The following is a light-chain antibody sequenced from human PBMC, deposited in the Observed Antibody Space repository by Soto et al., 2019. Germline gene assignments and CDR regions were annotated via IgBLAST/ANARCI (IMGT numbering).Light chain of an antibody. CDR3: LQDYNYPWT. Sequence: IQMAQSPSSLSASVGDRVTITCRASRYIRTALSWYQHRPGQAPKVLICVASSLQSGVPSRFSGSGYGTDFTLTISSLQPEDFATYYCLQDYNYPWTFGQGTKVDIK. J-gene: IGKJ1*01. CDR2: VAS. CDR1: RYIRTA. V-gene: IGKV1-6*01.